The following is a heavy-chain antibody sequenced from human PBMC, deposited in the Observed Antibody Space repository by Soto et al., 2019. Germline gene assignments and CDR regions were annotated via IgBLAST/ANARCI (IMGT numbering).Heavy chain of an antibody. CDR1: GFTFSSYA. D-gene: IGHD3-10*01. CDR3: ARDLDGSGIDYYMDV. CDR2: ISSNGGST. J-gene: IGHJ6*03. Sequence: EVQLVESGGGLVQPGGSLRLSCAASGFTFSSYAMHWVRQAPGKGLENVSAISSNGGSTYYANSVKGRFTISRDNSKNTLYLQMGSLRAEDMAVYYCARDLDGSGIDYYMDVWGKGTTVTVSS. V-gene: IGHV3-64*01.